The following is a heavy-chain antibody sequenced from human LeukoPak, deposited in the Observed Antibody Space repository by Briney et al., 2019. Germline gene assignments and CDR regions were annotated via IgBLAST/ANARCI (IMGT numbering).Heavy chain of an antibody. J-gene: IGHJ4*02. Sequence: GGSLRLSCAASGFTFTTYGLHWVRHAPGKGLEGVAAIASNGGSEYYADSVKGRFTISRDNSKNTLFLQENTLRPDDTAVYYCAKRGHYSINWYHYFDYWGQGTLVTVSS. CDR2: IASNGGSE. CDR3: AKRGHYSINWYHYFDY. V-gene: IGHV3-30*18. CDR1: GFTFTTYG. D-gene: IGHD6-13*01.